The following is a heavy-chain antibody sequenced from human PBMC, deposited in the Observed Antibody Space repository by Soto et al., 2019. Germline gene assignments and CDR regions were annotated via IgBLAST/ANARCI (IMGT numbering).Heavy chain of an antibody. D-gene: IGHD1-1*01. CDR1: GFTFSSYW. J-gene: IGHJ4*02. CDR3: ERENWNGYYFDY. Sequence: VQLVESGGGLVQPGGSLRLSCAASGFTFSSYWMSWVRQAPGKGLEWVASIKQDGSEKYYVDSVKGRFTISRDNAKNSLYLQMNSLRAEDTAVYYCERENWNGYYFDYWGQGTLVTVSS. CDR2: IKQDGSEK. V-gene: IGHV3-7*04.